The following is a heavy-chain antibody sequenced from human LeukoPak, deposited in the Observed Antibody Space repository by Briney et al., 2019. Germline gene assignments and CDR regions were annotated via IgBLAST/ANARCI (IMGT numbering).Heavy chain of an antibody. CDR1: GFTFSSYS. V-gene: IGHV3-21*01. D-gene: IGHD2-15*01. CDR2: ISSSSSYI. CDR3: ARAPLGYCSGGSCYDLDY. Sequence: GGSLRLSCAASGFTFSSYSMNWVRQAPGKGLEWVSSISSSSSYIYYADSVKGRFTISRDNAKNLLYLQMNSLRAEDTAVYYCARAPLGYCSGGSCYDLDYWGQGTLVTVSS. J-gene: IGHJ4*02.